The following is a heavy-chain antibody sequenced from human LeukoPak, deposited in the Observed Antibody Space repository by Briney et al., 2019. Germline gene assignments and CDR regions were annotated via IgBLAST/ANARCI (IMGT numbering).Heavy chain of an antibody. CDR3: VQTTGWPAFDY. V-gene: IGHV4-4*09. J-gene: IGHJ4*02. D-gene: IGHD1-1*01. CDR2: IYSGVPT. Sequence: SETLSLTCTTSGVSISRFYWSWVRQPPGKGLEWIGNIYSGVPTYFNPSLKSRVIISVDTSKNQFSLNLTSVTAADTAMYYCVQTTGWPAFDYWGQGILVTVSS. CDR1: GVSISRFY.